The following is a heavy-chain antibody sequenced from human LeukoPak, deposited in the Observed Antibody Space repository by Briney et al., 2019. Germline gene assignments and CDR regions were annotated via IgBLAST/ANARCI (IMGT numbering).Heavy chain of an antibody. CDR1: GFTFSSYS. CDR2: ISSSSYI. CDR3: AREGSGITGTDY. V-gene: IGHV3-21*01. D-gene: IGHD1-20*01. Sequence: GGSLRLSCAASGFTFSSYSMNWVRQAPGKGLEWVSSISSSSYIYYADSVKGRFTISRDNAKNSLYLQMNSLRAEDTAVYYCAREGSGITGTDYWGQGTLVTVSS. J-gene: IGHJ4*02.